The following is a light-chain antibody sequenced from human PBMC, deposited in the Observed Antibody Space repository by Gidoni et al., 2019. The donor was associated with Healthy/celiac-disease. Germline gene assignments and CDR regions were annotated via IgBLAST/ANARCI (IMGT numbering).Light chain of an antibody. J-gene: IGLJ3*02. CDR3: VLYMGSGTWV. V-gene: IGLV8-61*01. Sequence: QSVVTQGPSASVSPGGTVTLTCGLRSGSVSTSYYPSWYPQTPGQAPRTLIYSTNTRSSGVPDRFSGSILGNKAALTITGAQADDESDYYCVLYMGSGTWVFGGGTKLTVL. CDR1: SGSVSTSYY. CDR2: STN.